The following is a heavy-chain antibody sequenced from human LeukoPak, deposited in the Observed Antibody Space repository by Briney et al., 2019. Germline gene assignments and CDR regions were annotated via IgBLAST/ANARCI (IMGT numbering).Heavy chain of an antibody. D-gene: IGHD2-21*02. V-gene: IGHV3-53*01. CDR2: IYSGGST. CDR3: ARSPDLNY. CDR1: GFTVSSYY. Sequence: PGGSLRLSCAASGFTVSSYYMSWVRQARGKGLEWVSVIYSGGSTYYADSVKGRFTISRDNSKNTLYLQMNSLRAEDTAVYYCARSPDLNYWGQGTLVTVSS. J-gene: IGHJ4*02.